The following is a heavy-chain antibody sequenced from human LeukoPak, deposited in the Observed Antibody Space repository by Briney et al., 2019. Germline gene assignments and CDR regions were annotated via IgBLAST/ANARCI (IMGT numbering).Heavy chain of an antibody. CDR2: IYYSGST. CDR1: GGSISSYY. Sequence: PSETLSLTCTVSGGSISSYYWSWIRQPPGKGLEWIGYIYYSGSTSYNPSLKSRVTISVETSKNQFSLKLSSVTAADTAFYYCARNHTHEGYGYYFDYWGQGTLVTVSP. CDR3: ARNHTHEGYGYYFDY. D-gene: IGHD4-17*01. V-gene: IGHV4-59*08. J-gene: IGHJ4*02.